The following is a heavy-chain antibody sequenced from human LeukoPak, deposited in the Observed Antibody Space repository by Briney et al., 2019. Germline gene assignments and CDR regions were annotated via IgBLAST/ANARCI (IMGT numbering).Heavy chain of an antibody. V-gene: IGHV1-18*01. CDR3: ARNSHRGPGDY. D-gene: IGHD1-14*01. Sequence: EASVKVSCKASGYTFTNYGISWVRQAPGQGLEWMGWISAYNGNTTYAQKLQARVTMTTDTSTSTAYMELRSLRSDDTAVYFCARNSHRGPGDYWGQGTLVTVSS. J-gene: IGHJ4*02. CDR2: ISAYNGNT. CDR1: GYTFTNYG.